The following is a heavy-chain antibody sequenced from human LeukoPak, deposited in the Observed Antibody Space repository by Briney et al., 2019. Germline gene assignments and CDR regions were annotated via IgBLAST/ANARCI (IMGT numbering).Heavy chain of an antibody. CDR2: IYYSGST. V-gene: IGHV4-59*01. CDR3: ARGYSSGFDFDY. Sequence: LETLSLTCTVSGGSISSYNWNWIRQPPGKGLEWIAYIYYSGSTNYNPSLKSRVTISVDTSRNQFSLRLSSVTAADTAVYYCARGYSSGFDFDYWGQGTLVTVSS. D-gene: IGHD6-19*01. J-gene: IGHJ4*02. CDR1: GGSISSYN.